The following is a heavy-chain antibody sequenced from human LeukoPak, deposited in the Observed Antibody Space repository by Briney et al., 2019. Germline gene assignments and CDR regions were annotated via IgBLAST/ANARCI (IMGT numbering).Heavy chain of an antibody. CDR3: ARVMSDIVATKSWFDS. CDR1: GGTFSSYA. CDR2: IIPIFGTA. J-gene: IGHJ5*01. Sequence: SVKVSCKASGGTFSSYAISWVRQAPGQGLEWMGGIIPIFGTANYAQKFQGRVTITADESTSTAYMELSSLRSEDTAVYYCARVMSDIVATKSWFDSWGQGTLVTVSS. V-gene: IGHV1-69*13. D-gene: IGHD5-12*01.